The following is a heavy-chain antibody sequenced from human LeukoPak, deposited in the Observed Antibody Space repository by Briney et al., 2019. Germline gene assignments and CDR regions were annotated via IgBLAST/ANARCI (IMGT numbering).Heavy chain of an antibody. CDR3: TRVIVAVPGYFDYFDF. CDR1: GFSFSNHY. Sequence: GGSLRLSCTASGFSFSNHYMKWIRQAPGKGLEWVANINEDGSNKWHLGSVKGRFTVSRDNARNSLYLQMNSLRVEDTAVYYCTRVIVAVPGYFDYFDFWGQGVLVTVSS. J-gene: IGHJ4*02. D-gene: IGHD6-19*01. V-gene: IGHV3-7*01. CDR2: INEDGSNK.